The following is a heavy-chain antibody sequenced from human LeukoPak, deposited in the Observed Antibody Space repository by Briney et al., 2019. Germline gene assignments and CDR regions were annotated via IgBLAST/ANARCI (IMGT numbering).Heavy chain of an antibody. J-gene: IGHJ4*02. CDR1: NGSFSGYY. CDR2: IYYSGST. V-gene: IGHV4-34*01. CDR3: ARTDIVATKTVDY. Sequence: SETLSLTCTVYNGSFSGYYWSWIRQPPGRGLEWIGSIYYSGSTYYNPSLKSRVTISVDTSKNQFSLKLSSVTAADTAVYYCARTDIVATKTVDYWGQGTLVTVSS. D-gene: IGHD5-12*01.